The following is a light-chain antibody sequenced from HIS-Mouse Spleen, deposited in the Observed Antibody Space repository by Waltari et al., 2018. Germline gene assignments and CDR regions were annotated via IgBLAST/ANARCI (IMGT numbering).Light chain of an antibody. J-gene: IGKJ1*01. Sequence: DIQFDQSPSFLSASVGDRVTITSRASQGISSYLAWYQQKPGKAPKLLIYAASTLQTGVPSRFSGSGSGTEFTLTISSLQPEDFATYYCQQLNSYPPTFGQGTKVEIK. CDR3: QQLNSYPPT. CDR2: AAS. CDR1: QGISSY. V-gene: IGKV1-9*01.